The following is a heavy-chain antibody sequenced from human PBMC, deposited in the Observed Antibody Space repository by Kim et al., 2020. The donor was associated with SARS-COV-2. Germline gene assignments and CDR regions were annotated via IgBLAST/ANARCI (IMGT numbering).Heavy chain of an antibody. J-gene: IGHJ4*02. CDR3: AREGYNRQLVLYYFDY. Sequence: SVEGHFTNSRDNYKNTLYLQMNSLKAEDTAVYYCAREGYNRQLVLYYFDYWGQGTLVTVSS. V-gene: IGHV3-30*01. D-gene: IGHD6-6*01.